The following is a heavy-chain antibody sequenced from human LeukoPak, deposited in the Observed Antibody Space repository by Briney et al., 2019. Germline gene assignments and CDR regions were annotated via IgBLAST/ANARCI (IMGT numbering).Heavy chain of an antibody. CDR1: GGSISSYY. CDR2: IYYSGST. CDR3: ARARADYGDPIDY. D-gene: IGHD4-17*01. V-gene: IGHV4-59*01. J-gene: IGHJ4*02. Sequence: SETLSLTCTVSGGSISSYYWSWIRQPPGKGLEWIGYIYYSGSTNYNPSLKSRVTISVDTSKNQFSLKLSSVTAADTAVYYCARARADYGDPIDYWGQGTLVTVSS.